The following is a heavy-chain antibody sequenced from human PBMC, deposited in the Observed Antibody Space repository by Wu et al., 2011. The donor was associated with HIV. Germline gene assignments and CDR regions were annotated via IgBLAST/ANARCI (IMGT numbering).Heavy chain of an antibody. CDR1: GDTFSNSA. Sequence: QVHLVQSGAEVKKPGSSVKVSCKASGDTFSNSAINWVRQAPGQGLEWMGGIIPFFGTTNYAQKFQGRVSITTDASTNTAYMELSSLRSDDTAIYYCAKIGGQWLDYFDFWGQGSLVTVSS. V-gene: IGHV1-69*05. J-gene: IGHJ4*02. CDR3: AKIGGQWLDYFDF. D-gene: IGHD6-19*01. CDR2: IIPFFGTT.